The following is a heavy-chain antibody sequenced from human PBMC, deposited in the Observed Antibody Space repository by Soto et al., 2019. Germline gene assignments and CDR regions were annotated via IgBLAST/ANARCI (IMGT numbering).Heavy chain of an antibody. CDR3: AKRFYREEDGYNFFDS. CDR1: GFTFSSYA. CDR2: ISGSGGST. V-gene: IGHV3-23*01. Sequence: GGSLRLSCAASGFTFSSYAMSWVRQAPGKGLEWVSAISGSGGSTYYADSVKGRLTISRDNSKNTLFLQMNSLRAEDTAVYYCAKRFYREEDGYNFFDSWGQGTLVTVSS. D-gene: IGHD5-12*01. J-gene: IGHJ4*02.